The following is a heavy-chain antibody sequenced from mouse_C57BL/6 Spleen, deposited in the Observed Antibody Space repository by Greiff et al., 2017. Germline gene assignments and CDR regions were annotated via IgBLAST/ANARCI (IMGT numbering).Heavy chain of an antibody. Sequence: EVQVVESGGGLVKPGGSLKLSCAASGFTFSDYGMHWVRQAPEKGLEWVAYISSGSSTIYYADTVKGRFTISRANAKNTLFLQMTSLRSEDTAMYYCARPGYYGSGGYFDYWGQGTTLTVSS. J-gene: IGHJ2*01. V-gene: IGHV5-17*01. CDR3: ARPGYYGSGGYFDY. D-gene: IGHD1-1*01. CDR1: GFTFSDYG. CDR2: ISSGSSTI.